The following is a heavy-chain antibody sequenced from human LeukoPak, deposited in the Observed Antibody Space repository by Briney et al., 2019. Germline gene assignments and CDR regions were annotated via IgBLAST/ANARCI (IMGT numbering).Heavy chain of an antibody. CDR2: ISSSSSYI. J-gene: IGHJ6*03. D-gene: IGHD2-2*02. V-gene: IGHV3-21*01. Sequence: PGGSLRLSCAASGFTFSSYSMNWVRQAPGKGLEWVSSISSSSSYIYYADSVKGRFTISRDNAKNSLYLQMNSLRAEDTAVYYCARDNLLVVPAAIGAYYYYYMDVWGKRTTVTVSS. CDR3: ARDNLLVVPAAIGAYYYYYMDV. CDR1: GFTFSSYS.